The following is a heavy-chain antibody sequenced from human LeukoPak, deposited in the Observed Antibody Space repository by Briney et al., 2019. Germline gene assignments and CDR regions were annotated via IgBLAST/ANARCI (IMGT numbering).Heavy chain of an antibody. Sequence: GGSLRLSCAASGFTFSSYSMNWVRQAPGKGLEWVSFISTSSSYIHNADSVKGRFTISRDNAENSLYLQMNSLRAGDTAVYYCARDRGGGHMDVWGKGTTVTISS. J-gene: IGHJ6*03. D-gene: IGHD2-15*01. CDR2: ISTSSSYI. V-gene: IGHV3-21*01. CDR3: ARDRGGGHMDV. CDR1: GFTFSSYS.